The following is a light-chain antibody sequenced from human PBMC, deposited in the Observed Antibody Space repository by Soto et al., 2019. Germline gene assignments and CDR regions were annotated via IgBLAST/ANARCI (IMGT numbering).Light chain of an antibody. J-gene: IGKJ2*01. CDR2: AAS. CDR1: QSISSY. V-gene: IGKV1-39*01. Sequence: DVQMNQSPSSLSASVGDRVTITCRASQSISSYLNWYQQKPGKAPKLLIYAASTFQSGVPSRLSGSGSGTDFAHTISRLQPEDFATYYCQQSYSTPYTFRQGTKLEIK. CDR3: QQSYSTPYT.